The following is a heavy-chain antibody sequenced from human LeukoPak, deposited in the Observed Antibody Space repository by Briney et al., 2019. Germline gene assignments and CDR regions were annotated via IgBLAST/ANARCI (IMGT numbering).Heavy chain of an antibody. CDR2: ISSASTYI. D-gene: IGHD5-18*01. CDR1: GFTFSSYS. CDR3: ARLVWDTTMADGDIDS. J-gene: IGHJ4*02. V-gene: IGHV3-21*01. Sequence: GGSLRLSCAASGFTFSSYSMNWVRQAPGKGLEWVSSISSASTYIYYADSVKGRFTISRDNAKNSLYLQMNSLRAEDTAMYYCARLVWDTTMADGDIDSWGQGALLIVSS.